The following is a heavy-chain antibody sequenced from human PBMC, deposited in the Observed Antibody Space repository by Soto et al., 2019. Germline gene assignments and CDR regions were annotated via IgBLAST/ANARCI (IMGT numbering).Heavy chain of an antibody. D-gene: IGHD6-6*01. V-gene: IGHV3-30-3*01. CDR1: GFTFSSYA. CDR2: ISYDGSNK. Sequence: QVQLVESGGGMVQPGRSLRLSCAASGFTFSSYAMHWVRQAPGKGLEWVAVISYDGSNKYYADSVKGRFTISRDNSKNTLYLQMNSLRAEDTAVYYCARDKQLGAFDYWGQGTLVTVSS. CDR3: ARDKQLGAFDY. J-gene: IGHJ4*02.